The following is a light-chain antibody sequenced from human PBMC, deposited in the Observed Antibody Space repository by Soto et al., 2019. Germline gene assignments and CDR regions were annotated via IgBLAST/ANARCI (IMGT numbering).Light chain of an antibody. V-gene: IGLV2-8*01. CDR1: KNDIGVYDF. CDR2: EVV. CDR3: KSYAGSNTYV. Sequence: SLLPQPRCASGSPGQSFNISCTGTKNDIGVYDFVSWYQHHPGKAPRLIIYEVVQRPSGVPDRFSGSKSGNTASLTVSGLQAADEADYFCKSYAGSNTYVFGSGTKVTVL. J-gene: IGLJ1*01.